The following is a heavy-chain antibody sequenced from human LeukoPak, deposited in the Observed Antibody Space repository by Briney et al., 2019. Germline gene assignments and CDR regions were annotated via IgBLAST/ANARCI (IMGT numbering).Heavy chain of an antibody. J-gene: IGHJ5*02. CDR3: VRVDDHGSRNDGNWLDP. Sequence: GASVKVSCKASGYTFTSYAIDWVRQAPGQGLEWMGWMSPNNGDSGYTQKFQGRVTMTRDTSISTAYMELSSLTSEDAAVYYCVRVDDHGSRNDGNWLDPWGQGTLVAVSS. V-gene: IGHV1-8*01. CDR2: MSPNNGDS. CDR1: GYTFTSYA. D-gene: IGHD3-10*01.